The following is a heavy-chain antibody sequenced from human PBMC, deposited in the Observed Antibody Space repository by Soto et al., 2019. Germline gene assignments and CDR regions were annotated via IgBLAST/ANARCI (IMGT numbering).Heavy chain of an antibody. CDR1: VFTFTEYW. V-gene: IGHV3-7*01. D-gene: IGHD6-6*01. CDR2: INIDGSEK. Sequence: PWGSLIVSCAASVFTFTEYWMNWVRQAPGKGLEWVAYINIDGSEKNYVDSVKGRFTISRDNAKNSLYLQMNSLRVEDTSVYYCARTTRLLDSWGQGTKVTVSS. J-gene: IGHJ4*02. CDR3: ARTTRLLDS.